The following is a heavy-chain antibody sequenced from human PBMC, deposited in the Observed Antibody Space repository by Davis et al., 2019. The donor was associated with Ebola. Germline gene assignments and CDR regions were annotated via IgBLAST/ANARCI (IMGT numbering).Heavy chain of an antibody. D-gene: IGHD1-1*01. Sequence: ASVQVSCKASGYTFTGYYMHWVRQAPGQGLEWMGWINPNSGGTNYAQKFQGWVTMTRDTSISTAYMELSRLRSDDTAVYYWARSWNYDAFDIWGQGTMVTVSS. CDR1: GYTFTGYY. J-gene: IGHJ3*02. CDR2: INPNSGGT. CDR3: ARSWNYDAFDI. V-gene: IGHV1-2*04.